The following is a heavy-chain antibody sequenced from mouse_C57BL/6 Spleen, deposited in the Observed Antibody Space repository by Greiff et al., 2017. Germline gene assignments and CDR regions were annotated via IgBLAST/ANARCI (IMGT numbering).Heavy chain of an antibody. J-gene: IGHJ2*01. Sequence: QVQLQQPGTELVKPGASVKLSCKASGYTFTSYWMHWVKQRPGQGLEWIGNINPSNGGTNYNEKFKSKATLTVDQSSITAYMQLRSLTSEDSAVYDCARECYYGSSQDYFDYWGQGTTLTVSS. CDR3: ARECYYGSSQDYFDY. V-gene: IGHV1-53*01. D-gene: IGHD1-1*01. CDR1: GYTFTSYW. CDR2: INPSNGGT.